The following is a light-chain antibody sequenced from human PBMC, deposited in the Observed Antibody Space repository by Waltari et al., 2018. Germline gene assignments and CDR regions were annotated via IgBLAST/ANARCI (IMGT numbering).Light chain of an antibody. J-gene: IGLJ3*02. CDR2: ANN. CDR3: ATWDASLDTWV. CDR1: NSNIGSDI. Sequence: QSVVTQPPSASGTPGQRVTLSCSGSNSNIGSDIVNWYQQFPGTAPKLLIYANNQRPSGVPGRFSASRSGTSASLVISGLQSEDEAGYYCATWDASLDTWVFGGGTKVTVL. V-gene: IGLV1-44*01.